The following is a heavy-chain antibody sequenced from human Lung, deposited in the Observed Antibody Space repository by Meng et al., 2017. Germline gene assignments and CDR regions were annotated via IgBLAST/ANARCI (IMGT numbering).Heavy chain of an antibody. V-gene: IGHV3-53*01. J-gene: IGHJ4*02. CDR3: ASSGPYSNFDF. CDR2: IYRRGSI. D-gene: IGHD2-15*01. Sequence: GESLKISCEVSGFTVSTNYMTWVRQAPGKGLEWVSVIYRRGSIHYADSVKGRFTISGDDSKNTLYLQLNRLRTDDTALYFCASSGPYSNFDFWGQGTLVTVSS. CDR1: GFTVSTNY.